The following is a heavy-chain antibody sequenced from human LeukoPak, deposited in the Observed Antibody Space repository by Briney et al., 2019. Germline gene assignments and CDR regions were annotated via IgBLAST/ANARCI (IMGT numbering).Heavy chain of an antibody. J-gene: IGHJ4*02. D-gene: IGHD4-17*01. Sequence: GASVRVSFKASGFTFTTSAMQWVRQARGQRLEWIGWIVVDTGYTNYAQTFQERLTITRDMSTSTAYMELSSLRSEDTAVYYCAADPYDYGDYVLGYWGQGTLVTVSS. CDR3: AADPYDYGDYVLGY. CDR1: GFTFTTSA. V-gene: IGHV1-58*02. CDR2: IVVDTGYT.